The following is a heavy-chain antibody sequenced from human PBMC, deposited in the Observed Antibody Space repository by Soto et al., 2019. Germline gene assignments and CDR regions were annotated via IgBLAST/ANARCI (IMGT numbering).Heavy chain of an antibody. CDR2: ISYDGSNK. D-gene: IGHD4-17*01. V-gene: IGHV3-30*18. CDR1: GFTFSSYG. J-gene: IGHJ4*02. CDR3: AKDSPNDYGDLLDY. Sequence: GGSLRLSCAASGFTFSSYGMHWVRQAPGKGLEWVAVISYDGSNKYYADSVKGRFTISRDNSKNTLYLQMNSLRAEDTAVYYCAKDSPNDYGDLLDYWGQGTLVTVSS.